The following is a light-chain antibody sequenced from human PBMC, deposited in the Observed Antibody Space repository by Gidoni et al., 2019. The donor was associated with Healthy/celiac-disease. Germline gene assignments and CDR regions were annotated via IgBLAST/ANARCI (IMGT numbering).Light chain of an antibody. V-gene: IGKV3-20*01. CDR1: QSVSSSY. Sequence: DIVLTESPGTLSLYPGERASLSCRAGQSVSSSYLAWYQQKPGQAPRLLIYGASSRATGIPDRFSGSGSGTDFTLTISRLEPEDFAVYYCQQYDSSRSLTFGPGTKVEIK. J-gene: IGKJ3*01. CDR2: GAS. CDR3: QQYDSSRSLT.